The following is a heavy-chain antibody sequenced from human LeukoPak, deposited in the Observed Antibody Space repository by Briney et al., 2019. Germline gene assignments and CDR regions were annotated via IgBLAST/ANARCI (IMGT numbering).Heavy chain of an antibody. V-gene: IGHV3-66*01. CDR1: GFTFSSYA. CDR3: ARDSGKLSMAKDY. J-gene: IGHJ4*02. CDR2: IYSGGST. D-gene: IGHD2/OR15-2a*01. Sequence: GGSLRLSCAASGFTFSSYAMSWVRQAPGKGLEWVSVIYSGGSTYYADSVKGRFTISRDNSKNTLYLQMNSLRAEDTAVYYCARDSGKLSMAKDYWGQGTLVTVSS.